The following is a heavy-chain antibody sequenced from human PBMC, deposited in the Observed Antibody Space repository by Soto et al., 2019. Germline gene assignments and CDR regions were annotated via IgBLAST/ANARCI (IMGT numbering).Heavy chain of an antibody. CDR2: ILPIFTTA. D-gene: IGHD6-13*01. J-gene: IGHJ4*02. Sequence: SVKVSCKASGGTFSNYAFSWVRQAPGQGLEWMGGILPIFTTATYAPKFQDRVTITADESTSTVYMDLSSLRSEDTALYYCAKDIGFQQHLFVFDNWGQGTLVTVSS. V-gene: IGHV1-69*13. CDR3: AKDIGFQQHLFVFDN. CDR1: GGTFSNYA.